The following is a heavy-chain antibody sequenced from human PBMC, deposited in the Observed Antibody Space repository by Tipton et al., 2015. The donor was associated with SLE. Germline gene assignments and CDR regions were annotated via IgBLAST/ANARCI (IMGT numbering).Heavy chain of an antibody. Sequence: YLRLSCAASGFTFDDYAMHWVRQAPGKGLEWVSLISWDGGSTYYADSVKGRFTISRDNSKNSLYLQMNSLRAEDTALYYCAKADPRVAAAGTGIDYWGQGTLVTVSS. D-gene: IGHD6-13*01. J-gene: IGHJ4*02. CDR1: GFTFDDYA. CDR2: ISWDGGST. V-gene: IGHV3-43D*04. CDR3: AKADPRVAAAGTGIDY.